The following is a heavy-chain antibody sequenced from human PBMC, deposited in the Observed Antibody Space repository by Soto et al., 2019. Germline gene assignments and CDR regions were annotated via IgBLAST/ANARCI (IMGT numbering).Heavy chain of an antibody. CDR2: IFWNDDE. CDR3: VHTGYSYEPFGY. J-gene: IGHJ4*02. V-gene: IGHV2-5*01. Sequence: QITLKESGPTLVKPTQTLTLTCTFSGFSLTTSGVGVGWIRQPPGKALEWLALIFWNDDERDSPSLESRPTITKDTPKNQLVLTMTNMDPVDTATYFGVHTGYSYEPFGYWGRGTLVTVSS. D-gene: IGHD5-18*01. CDR1: GFSLTTSGVG.